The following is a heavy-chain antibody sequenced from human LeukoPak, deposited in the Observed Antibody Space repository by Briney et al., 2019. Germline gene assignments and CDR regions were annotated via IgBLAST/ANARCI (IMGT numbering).Heavy chain of an antibody. CDR2: ISSSGSTI. D-gene: IGHD5-24*01. J-gene: IGHJ3*02. CDR3: AREPGYTDAFDI. V-gene: IGHV3-11*04. Sequence: AGGSLRLSCAASGFTFSDDYMTWIRQAPGKGLEWVSYISSSGSTIYYADSVKGRFTISRDNAKNSLYLQMNSLRAEDAAVYYCAREPGYTDAFDIWGQGTMVTVSS. CDR1: GFTFSDDY.